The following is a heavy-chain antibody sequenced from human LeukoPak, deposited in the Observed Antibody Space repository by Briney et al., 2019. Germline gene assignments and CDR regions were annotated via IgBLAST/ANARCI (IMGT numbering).Heavy chain of an antibody. CDR2: IYSGGST. V-gene: IGHV3-53*01. CDR1: GFTVSSNY. CDR3: AREYLNWFDP. Sequence: GGSLSLSCAASGFTVSSNYMSWVRQAPGKGLEWVSVIYSGGSTYYADSVKGRFTISRDNSKNTLYLQMNSLRAEDTAVYYCAREYLNWFDPWGQGTLVTVSS. J-gene: IGHJ5*02.